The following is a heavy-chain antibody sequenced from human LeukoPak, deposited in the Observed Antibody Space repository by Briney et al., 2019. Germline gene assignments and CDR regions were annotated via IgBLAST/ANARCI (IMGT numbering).Heavy chain of an antibody. Sequence: SETLSLTCTVSGGSISSSSYYWGWIRQPPGKGLEWIGSIYYSGSTYYNPSLKSRVTISVDTSNNQFSLKLSSVTAADTAVYYCARGWGRYCSSSSCSYYYYYGMDVWGRGTTVTVSS. CDR1: GGSISSSSYY. J-gene: IGHJ6*02. D-gene: IGHD2-2*01. V-gene: IGHV4-39*07. CDR3: ARGWGRYCSSSSCSYYYYYGMDV. CDR2: IYYSGST.